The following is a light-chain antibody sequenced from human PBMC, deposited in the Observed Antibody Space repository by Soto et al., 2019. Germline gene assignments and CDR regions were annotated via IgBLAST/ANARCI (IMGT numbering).Light chain of an antibody. Sequence: IQMTQSPSSLSASVGDRFTVTCRASQAIRNDLGWYQQKPGKAPNLLIFGASNLQAGVPVRFSASGSGTNFTLTISNLQPEDFASYYCLQDYTYPWTFGQGTKVDIK. J-gene: IGKJ1*01. CDR1: QAIRND. CDR2: GAS. V-gene: IGKV1-6*01. CDR3: LQDYTYPWT.